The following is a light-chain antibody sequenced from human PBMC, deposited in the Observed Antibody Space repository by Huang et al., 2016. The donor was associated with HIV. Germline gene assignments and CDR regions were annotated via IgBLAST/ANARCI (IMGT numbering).Light chain of an antibody. CDR2: DAS. CDR1: QSIGTY. CDR3: QQRSKWPLT. Sequence: EIVLTQSPVTLSLSPGNRATLSCRASQSIGTYLAWYQQKSGQAPRLLIYDASNRAAGIPARFSGSGSETDFTLTIDSLDPDDFVTYHCQQRSKWPLTFGGGTKVEMK. V-gene: IGKV3-11*01. J-gene: IGKJ4*01.